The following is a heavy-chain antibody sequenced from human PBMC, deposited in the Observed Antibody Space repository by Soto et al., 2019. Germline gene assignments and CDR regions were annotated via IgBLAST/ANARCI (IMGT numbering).Heavy chain of an antibody. CDR3: ERTDNVGYYPY. Sequence: PSETLSLTSAVSGDSISSGYYWAWIRRPPGKGLEWIGSIYHSGTTYYNPSLKSRVTISVDTSRNQFSLKLSSVTAADSAVYYCERTDNVGYYPYFGQGTLVNV. V-gene: IGHV4-38-2*01. CDR2: IYHSGTT. D-gene: IGHD3-3*01. CDR1: GDSISSGYY. J-gene: IGHJ4*02.